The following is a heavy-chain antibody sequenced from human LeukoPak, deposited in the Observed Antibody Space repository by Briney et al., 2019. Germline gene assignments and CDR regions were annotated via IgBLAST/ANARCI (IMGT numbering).Heavy chain of an antibody. V-gene: IGHV1-46*01. CDR3: ARVGVVVITNHAFDI. Sequence: ASVKVSCKASGYTLTSYYMHWVRQAPGQGLEWMGIINPSGGSTSYAQKFQGRVTMTRDTSTSTVCMELSSLRSEDTAVYYCARVGVVVITNHAFDIWGQGTMVTVSS. CDR2: INPSGGST. D-gene: IGHD3-22*01. CDR1: GYTLTSYY. J-gene: IGHJ3*02.